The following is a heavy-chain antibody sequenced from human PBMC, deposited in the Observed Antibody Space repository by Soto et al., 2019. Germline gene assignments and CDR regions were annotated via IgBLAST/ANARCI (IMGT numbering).Heavy chain of an antibody. CDR1: GLTFSGYL. D-gene: IGHD2-15*01. CDR2: IKQDGSEK. CDR3: ARARGWPLYYSDY. J-gene: IGHJ4*02. V-gene: IGHV3-7*01. Sequence: GGSLRLSCAVSGLTFSGYLMTWVRQAPGEGLEWVGNIKQDGSEKYYVDSVKGRFTISRDNAKNSVYLQMNSLRAEDTAVYFCARARGWPLYYSDYWGQGTLITVSS.